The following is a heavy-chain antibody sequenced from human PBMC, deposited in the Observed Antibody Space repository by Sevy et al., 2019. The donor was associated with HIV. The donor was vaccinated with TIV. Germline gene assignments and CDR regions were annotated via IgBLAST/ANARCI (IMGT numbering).Heavy chain of an antibody. Sequence: GGSLRLSCAASGFTFSSYAMSWVRQAPGKGLQWVSVISGSGTTTYYADSVKGRLTISRDNSKNTMYLRMNSLRAEDTAVYYCARRPDFGVVIPTGVMDVWGQGTTVTVSS. CDR2: ISGSGTTT. J-gene: IGHJ6*02. CDR1: GFTFSSYA. CDR3: ARRPDFGVVIPTGVMDV. D-gene: IGHD3-3*01. V-gene: IGHV3-23*01.